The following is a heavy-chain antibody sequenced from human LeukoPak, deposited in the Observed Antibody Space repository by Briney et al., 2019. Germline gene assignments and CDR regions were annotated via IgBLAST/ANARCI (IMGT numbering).Heavy chain of an antibody. CDR2: INPNSGGT. CDR1: GYTFTGYY. Sequence: ASVKVSCKASGYTFTGYYMHWVRQAPGQGLEWMGWINPNSGGTNYAQKFQGRVTMTRDTSISTAYMELSRLRSDDTAVYYCARDPSWHYYLDYWGQGTPVTVST. J-gene: IGHJ4*02. D-gene: IGHD3-3*02. CDR3: ARDPSWHYYLDY. V-gene: IGHV1-2*02.